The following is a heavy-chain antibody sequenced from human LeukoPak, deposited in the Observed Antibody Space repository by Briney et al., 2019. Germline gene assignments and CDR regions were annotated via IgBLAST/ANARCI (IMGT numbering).Heavy chain of an antibody. CDR3: ARGTTIFGVVHAPNWFDP. CDR2: IYHSGST. V-gene: IGHV4-4*02. Sequence: SGTLSLTCAVSGGSISSSNWWSWVRQPPGKGLEWIGEIYHSGSTNYNPSLKSRVTISVDKSKNQFSLKLSSVTAADTAVYYCARGTTIFGVVHAPNWFDPWGQGTLVTVSS. J-gene: IGHJ5*02. CDR1: GGSISSSNW. D-gene: IGHD3-3*01.